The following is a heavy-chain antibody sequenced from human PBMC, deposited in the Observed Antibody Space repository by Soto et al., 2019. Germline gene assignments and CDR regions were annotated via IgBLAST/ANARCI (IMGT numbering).Heavy chain of an antibody. CDR3: ARDRRSSSRFLYYYYGMDV. Sequence: QVQLVQSGAEVKKPGASVKVSCKASGYTFTSYGISWVRQAPGQGLEWMGWISAYNGNTNYAQKLQGRVTMTTDPSTSTAYMELRSLRSDDTAVYYCARDRRSSSRFLYYYYGMDVWGQGTTVTVSS. V-gene: IGHV1-18*04. CDR2: ISAYNGNT. J-gene: IGHJ6*02. CDR1: GYTFTSYG. D-gene: IGHD6-6*01.